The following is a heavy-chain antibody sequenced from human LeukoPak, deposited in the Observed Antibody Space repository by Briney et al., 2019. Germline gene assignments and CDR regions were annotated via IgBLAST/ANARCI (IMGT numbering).Heavy chain of an antibody. J-gene: IGHJ3*02. Sequence: GGSLRLSCAASGFTFSSYAMSWVRQAPGKGLEWVSAISGSGGSTYYADSVKGRFTISRDNSKNTLYLQMNGLRAEDTAVYYCAKVVSGMWAFDIWGQGTMVTVSS. CDR3: AKVVSGMWAFDI. V-gene: IGHV3-23*01. CDR2: ISGSGGST. CDR1: GFTFSSYA. D-gene: IGHD3-10*01.